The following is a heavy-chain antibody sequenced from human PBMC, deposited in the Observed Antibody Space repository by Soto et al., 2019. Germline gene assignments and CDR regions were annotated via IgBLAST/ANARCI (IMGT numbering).Heavy chain of an antibody. D-gene: IGHD2-2*02. CDR2: IIPIFGTA. CDR3: ARSRPIVVVPAPIYGWFDP. V-gene: IGHV1-69*06. CDR1: GDTFSSYA. Sequence: QVQLVQSGAEVKKPGSSVKVSCKASGDTFSSYAISWMRQAPGQGLEWMGGIIPIFGTANYAQKFQVRVTITADKSTSTAYMELGSLISEDTAVYYRARSRPIVVVPAPIYGWFDPWGQGTLVTVSS. J-gene: IGHJ5*02.